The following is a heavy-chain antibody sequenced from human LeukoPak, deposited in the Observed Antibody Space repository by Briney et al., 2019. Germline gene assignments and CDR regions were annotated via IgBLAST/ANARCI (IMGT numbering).Heavy chain of an antibody. CDR3: ARMGMVMGAS. J-gene: IGHJ5*02. V-gene: IGHV3-74*01. CDR1: GFTFSSHW. D-gene: IGHD2-21*01. Sequence: GGSLRLSCEASGFTFSSHWMHWVRQGPGKGLVWVSRINTDGTYTNYAESVKGRFTISRDNAKNTLYLQMNSLGAEDTAVYYCARMGMVMGASWGQGTQVTVSS. CDR2: INTDGTYT.